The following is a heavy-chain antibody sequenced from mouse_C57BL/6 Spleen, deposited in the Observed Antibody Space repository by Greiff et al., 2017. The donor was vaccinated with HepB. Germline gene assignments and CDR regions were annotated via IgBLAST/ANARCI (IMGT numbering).Heavy chain of an antibody. CDR3: ARPYDYDVKDAMDY. Sequence: EVKLMESGGGLVKPGGSLKLSCAASGFTFSDYGMHWVRQAPEKGLEWVAYISSGSSTIYYADTVKGRFTISRDNAKNTLFLQMTSLRSEDTAMYYCARPYDYDVKDAMDYWGQGTSVTVSS. CDR2: ISSGSSTI. D-gene: IGHD2-4*01. V-gene: IGHV5-17*01. J-gene: IGHJ4*01. CDR1: GFTFSDYG.